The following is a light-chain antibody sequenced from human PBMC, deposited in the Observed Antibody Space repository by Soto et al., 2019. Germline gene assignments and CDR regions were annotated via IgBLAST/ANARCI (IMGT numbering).Light chain of an antibody. CDR3: QKYNFAPFT. CDR1: QGISNY. V-gene: IGKV1-27*01. J-gene: IGKJ3*01. CDR2: AAS. Sequence: DIQLTQSPSSLSASVGDRVTITCRASQGISNYVSWYQRKPGKAPKLLIYAASTLQSGVSSRFSGSGSGTDFTLTIISLQPEDVATYFCQKYNFAPFTFGPGTNGDIK.